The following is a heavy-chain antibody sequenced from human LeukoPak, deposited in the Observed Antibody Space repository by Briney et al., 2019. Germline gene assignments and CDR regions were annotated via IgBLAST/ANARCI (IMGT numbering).Heavy chain of an antibody. CDR3: ARGSPATTPNDY. V-gene: IGHV4-39*07. Sequence: SSETLSLTCTVSGGSISSYYWGWIRQPPGKGLEWIGSIYYSGSTYYNPSLKSRVTISVDTSKDQFSLKLSSVTAADTAVYYCARGSPATTPNDYWGQGTLVTVSS. J-gene: IGHJ4*02. CDR2: IYYSGST. D-gene: IGHD1-1*01. CDR1: GGSISSYY.